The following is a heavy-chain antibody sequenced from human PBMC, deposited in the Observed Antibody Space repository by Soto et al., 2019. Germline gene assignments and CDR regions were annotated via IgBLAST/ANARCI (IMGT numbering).Heavy chain of an antibody. V-gene: IGHV3-30*04. CDR1: GFTFSSYA. D-gene: IGHD2-21*02. CDR2: ISYDGSNK. J-gene: IGHJ3*02. Sequence: GGSLRLSCAASGFTFSSYAMHWVRQAPGKGLEWVAVISYDGSNKYYADSVKGRFTISRDNSKNTLYLQMNSLRAEDTAVYYCARDRVACCGGDCYSGDAFDIWGQGTMVTVSS. CDR3: ARDRVACCGGDCYSGDAFDI.